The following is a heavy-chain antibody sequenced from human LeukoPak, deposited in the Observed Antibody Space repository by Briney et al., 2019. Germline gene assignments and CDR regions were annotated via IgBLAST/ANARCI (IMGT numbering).Heavy chain of an antibody. D-gene: IGHD3-3*01. V-gene: IGHV1-2*06. CDR3: ARDHPYDFWSGCHYNWFDP. CDR1: GYAFTGYY. J-gene: IGHJ5*02. CDR2: INPNSGGT. Sequence: GASVKVSCKASGYAFTGYYMHWVRQAPGQGLEWMGRINPNSGGTNYAQKFQGRVTMTRDTSISTAYMELSRLRSDDTAVYYCARDHPYDFWSGCHYNWFDPWGQGTLVTVSS.